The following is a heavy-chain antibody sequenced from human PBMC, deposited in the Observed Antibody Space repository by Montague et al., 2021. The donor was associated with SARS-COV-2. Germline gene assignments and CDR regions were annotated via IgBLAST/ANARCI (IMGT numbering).Heavy chain of an antibody. CDR3: AKDSYYYGLGYGMDV. J-gene: IGHJ6*02. CDR2: SSGSDGGT. Sequence: SFSLDASGFTFSNSAMNWVRQAPGKGLEWVSGSSGSDGGTHYADSVKGRFTISRDNSKNVLYLQMNSLRAEDTALYYCAKDSYYYGLGYGMDVWGQGTTVTVSS. CDR1: GFTFSNSA. V-gene: IGHV3-23*01. D-gene: IGHD3-10*01.